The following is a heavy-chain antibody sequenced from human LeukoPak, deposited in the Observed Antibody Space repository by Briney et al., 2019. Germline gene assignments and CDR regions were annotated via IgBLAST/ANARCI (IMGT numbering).Heavy chain of an antibody. CDR3: AREIAVAGNNWFDP. Sequence: ASVKVSCKASGYTFTGYYMHWVRRAPGQGLEWMGWINPNSGGTNYAQKFQGRVTMTRDTSISTAYMELSRLRSDDTAVYYCAREIAVAGNNWFDPWGQGTLVTVSS. J-gene: IGHJ5*02. V-gene: IGHV1-2*02. D-gene: IGHD6-19*01. CDR1: GYTFTGYY. CDR2: INPNSGGT.